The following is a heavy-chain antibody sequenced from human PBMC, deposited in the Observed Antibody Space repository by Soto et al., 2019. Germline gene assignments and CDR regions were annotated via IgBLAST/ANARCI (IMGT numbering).Heavy chain of an antibody. J-gene: IGHJ1*01. V-gene: IGHV3-23*01. CDR3: ARDPDSSGWYYFQH. D-gene: IGHD6-19*01. CDR2: ISGSGVST. Sequence: GGSLRLSCAASGFTFSSYAMNWVRQAPGKGLEWVSGISGSGVSTYYADSVKGWFTISRDNSKNTLYLQMNSLRAEDTAVYFCARDPDSSGWYYFQHWGQGTLVTVSS. CDR1: GFTFSSYA.